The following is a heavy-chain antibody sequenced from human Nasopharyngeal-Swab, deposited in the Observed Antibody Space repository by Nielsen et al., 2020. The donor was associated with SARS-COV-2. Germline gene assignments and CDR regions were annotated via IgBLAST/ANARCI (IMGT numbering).Heavy chain of an antibody. CDR2: IYSGGST. CDR1: GFTVSSNY. Sequence: GASPKISCAASGFTVSSNYMSWVRQAPGKGLEWVSVIYSGGSTYYADSVKGRFTIPSDNSKNTLYLQMNSLRAEDTAVYYCARDRGGYDYPFDYWGQGTLVTVSS. D-gene: IGHD5-12*01. J-gene: IGHJ4*02. V-gene: IGHV3-53*01. CDR3: ARDRGGYDYPFDY.